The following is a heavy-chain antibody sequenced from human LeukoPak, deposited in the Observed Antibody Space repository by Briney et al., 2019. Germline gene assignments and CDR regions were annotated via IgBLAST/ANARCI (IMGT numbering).Heavy chain of an antibody. CDR3: ARDRGYYDSSGYGL. V-gene: IGHV1-18*01. D-gene: IGHD3-22*01. J-gene: IGHJ4*02. Sequence: ASVKVSCKASGYTFTSYGISWVRQAPEQGLEWMGWISAYNGNTNYAQKLQGRVTMTTDTSTSTAYMELRSLRSDDTAVYYCARDRGYYDSSGYGLWGQGTLVTVSS. CDR1: GYTFTSYG. CDR2: ISAYNGNT.